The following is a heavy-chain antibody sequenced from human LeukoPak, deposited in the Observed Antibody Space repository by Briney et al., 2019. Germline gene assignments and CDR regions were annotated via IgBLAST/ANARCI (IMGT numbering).Heavy chain of an antibody. J-gene: IGHJ4*02. CDR1: GYTFTSYY. Sequence: ASVKVSCKASGYTFTSYYMHWVRQAPGQGLEWMGIINPSGGSTSYAQKFQGRVTMTRNTSISTAYMELSSLRSDDTAVYYCARAMYSSGWYANYWGQGTLVTVSS. V-gene: IGHV1-46*01. CDR2: INPSGGST. CDR3: ARAMYSSGWYANY. D-gene: IGHD6-19*01.